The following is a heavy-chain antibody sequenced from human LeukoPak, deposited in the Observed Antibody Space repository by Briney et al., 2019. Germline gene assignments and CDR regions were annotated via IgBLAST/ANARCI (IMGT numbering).Heavy chain of an antibody. D-gene: IGHD5-12*01. CDR2: IYSSGSY. J-gene: IGHJ4*02. CDR3: ARGGAVPTINYFDS. V-gene: IGHV4-4*07. CDR1: AGSISSYY. Sequence: SETLSLTCTGSAGSISSYYWSWIRQPAGKGLEWIGRIYSSGSYNYNPSLKSRVTMSVDTPKKQFSLKLRSVTAADTAVYYCARGGAVPTINYFDSWGQGTLVTVSS.